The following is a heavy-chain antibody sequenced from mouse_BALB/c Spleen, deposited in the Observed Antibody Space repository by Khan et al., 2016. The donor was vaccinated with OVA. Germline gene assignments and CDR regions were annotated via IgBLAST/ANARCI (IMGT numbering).Heavy chain of an antibody. CDR1: GYSITSDYA. V-gene: IGHV3-2*02. CDR2: ISYSGST. D-gene: IGHD2-3*01. J-gene: IGHJ4*01. Sequence: EVKLEVSGPGLVKPSQSLSLTCTVTGYSITSDYAWNWIRQFPGNKLEWMGYISYSGSTNYSPSLKSRISITRDTSKNQFFLQLNSVTTEDTATYYCARDGSRYNYAMDYWGQGTAVTVSS. CDR3: ARDGSRYNYAMDY.